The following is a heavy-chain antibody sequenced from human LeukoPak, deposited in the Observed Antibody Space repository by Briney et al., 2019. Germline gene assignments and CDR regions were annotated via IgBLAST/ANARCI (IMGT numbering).Heavy chain of an antibody. CDR1: GGSISSYY. V-gene: IGHV4-59*12. Sequence: SETLSLTCTVSGGSISSYYWSWIRQPPGKGLEWIGYIYYSGSTNYNPSLKSRVTISVDTSKNQFSLKLSSVTAADTAVYYCARGRRYYYGSGTRGYFDYWGQGTLVTVSS. CDR3: ARGRRYYYGSGTRGYFDY. J-gene: IGHJ4*02. D-gene: IGHD3-10*01. CDR2: IYYSGST.